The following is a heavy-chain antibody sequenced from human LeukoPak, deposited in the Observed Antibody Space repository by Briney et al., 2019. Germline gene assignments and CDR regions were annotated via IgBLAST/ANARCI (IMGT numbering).Heavy chain of an antibody. CDR2: ISSDTTHT. J-gene: IGHJ3*02. Sequence: GGSLRLSCAASGFTFSSNSMNWVRQAPGKGLEWVALISSDTTHTFYGDSVKGRFTISRDNTKKSLYLQMNTLRAEDTAVYYCARDLAGPPQEAFDIWGQGTMVTVSS. CDR3: ARDLAGPPQEAFDI. CDR1: GFTFSSNS. V-gene: IGHV3-21*01.